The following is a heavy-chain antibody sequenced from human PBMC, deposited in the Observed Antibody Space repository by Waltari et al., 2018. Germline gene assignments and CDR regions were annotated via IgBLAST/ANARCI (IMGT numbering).Heavy chain of an antibody. CDR3: AKRELGGPLDP. V-gene: IGHV1-69*12. J-gene: IGHJ5*02. D-gene: IGHD1-1*01. CDR2: VIPILGTP. CDR1: GGTFGRFA. Sequence: QVQLVQSGAVVKNPGSSVKVSCRASGGTFGRFALSWVRQAPGQGLEWLGGVIPILGTPNYAQKFQARLTITADERTSTVFMELSSLTSDDTGIYYCAKRELGGPLDPWGQGTLVTISS.